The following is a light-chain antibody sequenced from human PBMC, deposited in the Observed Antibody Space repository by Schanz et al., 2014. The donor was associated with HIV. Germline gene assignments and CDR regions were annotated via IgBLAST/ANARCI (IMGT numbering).Light chain of an antibody. J-gene: IGLJ1*01. CDR1: SNDVGGHNY. V-gene: IGLV2-14*03. Sequence: QSALTQPASVSGSPGQSITISCTGTSNDVGGHNYVSWFQQHPGRAPKLLIFEVTNRPSGIPNRFSGSKSGNTASLTISGLQAEDEADYYCSSQRSSTTYVFGTGTKLTVL. CDR3: SSQRSSTTYV. CDR2: EVT.